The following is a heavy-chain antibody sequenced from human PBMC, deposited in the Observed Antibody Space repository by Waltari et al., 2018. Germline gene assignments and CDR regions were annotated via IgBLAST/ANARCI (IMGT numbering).Heavy chain of an antibody. CDR3: TRDRVGYCSGGTCYSRWFDP. V-gene: IGHV1-69-2*01. CDR2: MGPEDGET. D-gene: IGHD2-15*01. CDR1: GYTFMDYF. Sequence: EVELVQSGAEVKKPGATVKISCKASGYTFMDYFMHWVQQAPGKGLEWMGRMGPEDGETVYSEKFQGRVTITADTSTDTAYMELSSLTYEDTAVYYCTRDRVGYCSGGTCYSRWFDPWGQGTLVTVSS. J-gene: IGHJ5*02.